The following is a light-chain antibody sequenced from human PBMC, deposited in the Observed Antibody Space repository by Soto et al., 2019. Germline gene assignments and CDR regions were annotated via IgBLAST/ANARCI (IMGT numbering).Light chain of an antibody. Sequence: IVLTQSPGTLSLSPGDRATLSCRASHIMSNSNLAWYQHKPGQAPRLLIYGASNRATGIPDRFSGSGSGTDFILTINRLEPEDFAVYFCQQYGGSPPITFGQGTRLEIK. J-gene: IGKJ5*01. CDR3: QQYGGSPPIT. CDR2: GAS. CDR1: HIMSNSN. V-gene: IGKV3-20*01.